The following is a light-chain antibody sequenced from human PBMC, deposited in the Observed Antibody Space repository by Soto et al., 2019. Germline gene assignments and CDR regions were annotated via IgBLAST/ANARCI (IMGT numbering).Light chain of an antibody. CDR2: DAY. J-gene: IGKJ2*01. V-gene: IGKV1-5*01. Sequence: DIQMTQSPSTLSASVGDRVTITCRASQSISNWLAWYQQKPGKAPKVLIYDAYYLKSGVPTRFSGSGSGTEFTLTIRSLQPGDFATYYWQRYKSELCAFGQGTK. CDR1: QSISNW. CDR3: QRYKSELCA.